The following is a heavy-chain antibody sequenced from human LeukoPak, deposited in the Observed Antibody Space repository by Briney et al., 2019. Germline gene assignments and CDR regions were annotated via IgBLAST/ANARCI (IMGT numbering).Heavy chain of an antibody. CDR1: GGSISSSNL. CDR3: ASVHCSGVSCYHLDH. D-gene: IGHD2-15*01. CDR2: IYYSGTT. Sequence: PSETLCLTCAASGGSISSSNLWTWVRQPPGKGLEWIGEIYYSGTTKYNPSLKSRVTISVDKSNNPFSLKVTFVTAADTAVYYCASVHCSGVSCYHLDHWGLGTLVTVSS. V-gene: IGHV4-4*02. J-gene: IGHJ4*02.